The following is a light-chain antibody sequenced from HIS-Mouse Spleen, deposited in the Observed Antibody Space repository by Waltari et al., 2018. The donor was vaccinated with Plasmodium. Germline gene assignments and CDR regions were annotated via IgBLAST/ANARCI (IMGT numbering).Light chain of an antibody. CDR1: SRDVGSYNL. J-gene: IGLJ3*02. V-gene: IGLV2-23*03. CDR3: CSYAGSSTFV. Sequence: QSALPQPASVSGSPGQPTTIPCTGTSRDVGSYNLVTWYPQHPGKAPKLMIYEGSKRPSGVSNRFSGSKSGNTASLTISGLQAEDEADYYCCSYAGSSTFVFGGGTKLTVL. CDR2: EGS.